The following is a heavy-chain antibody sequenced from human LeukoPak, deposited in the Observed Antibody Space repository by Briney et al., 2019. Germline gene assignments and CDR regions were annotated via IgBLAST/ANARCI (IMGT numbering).Heavy chain of an antibody. CDR2: ISSSSSYI. CDR1: GFTFSSYS. Sequence: GGSLRLSCAASGFTFSSYSMNWVRQAPGRGLEWVSSISSSSSYIYYADSVKGRFTISRDNAKNSLYLQMNSLRAEDTAVYYCAREGIKYQLLLDYWGQGTLVTVSS. J-gene: IGHJ4*02. D-gene: IGHD2-2*01. V-gene: IGHV3-21*01. CDR3: AREGIKYQLLLDY.